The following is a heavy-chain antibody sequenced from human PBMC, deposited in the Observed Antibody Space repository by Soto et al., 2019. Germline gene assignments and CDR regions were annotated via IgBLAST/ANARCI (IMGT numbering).Heavy chain of an antibody. CDR2: ISSSSSYT. D-gene: IGHD3-22*01. J-gene: IGHJ4*02. CDR1: GFTFSDYY. V-gene: IGHV3-11*03. CDR3: ASLDGNDSRERFDY. Sequence: PGGSLRLSCAASGFTFSDYYMSWIRQAPGKGLEWVSYISSSSSYTNYADSVKGRFTISRDNAKNSLYLQMNSLRAEDTAVYYWASLDGNDSRERFDYWGQGTLVTVSS.